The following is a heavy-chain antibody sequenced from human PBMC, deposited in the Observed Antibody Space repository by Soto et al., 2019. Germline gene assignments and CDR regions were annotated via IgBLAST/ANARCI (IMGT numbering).Heavy chain of an antibody. CDR2: IVGNGGST. D-gene: IGHD2-15*01. Sequence: GGSLRLSCAASGFTFSSYAMSWVRQAPGKGLEWVSSIVGNGGSTYYADSVKGRFTISRDNSKNTLYLQMNSLRAEDTAVFSCANHLEFCSGSRCSGYYYYMDVWGKGTTVTVSS. J-gene: IGHJ6*03. CDR3: ANHLEFCSGSRCSGYYYYMDV. V-gene: IGHV3-23*01. CDR1: GFTFSSYA.